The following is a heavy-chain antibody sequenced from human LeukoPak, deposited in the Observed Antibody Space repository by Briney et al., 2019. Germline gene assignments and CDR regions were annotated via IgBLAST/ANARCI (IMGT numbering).Heavy chain of an antibody. CDR2: IHHSGST. V-gene: IGHV4-34*01. CDR3: ARKGGGQLVNTRRWFDP. Sequence: KPSETLSLTCAIYGGSFSGYYWSWIRQPPGEGLEWIGEIHHSGSTNYNPSLKSRVTISVDTSKKQFSLKLSSVTAADTAVYYCARKGGGQLVNTRRWFDPWGQGTLVTVSS. CDR1: GGSFSGYY. J-gene: IGHJ5*02. D-gene: IGHD6-13*01.